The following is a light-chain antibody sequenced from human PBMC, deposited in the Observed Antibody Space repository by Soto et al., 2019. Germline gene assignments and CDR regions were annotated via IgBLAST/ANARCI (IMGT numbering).Light chain of an antibody. CDR1: QTVSTNY. CDR3: QQYGNLLWT. V-gene: IGKV3-20*01. J-gene: IGKJ1*01. CDR2: GAS. Sequence: EVVLTQSPGTLSLSPGERATLSCRASQTVSTNYLAWYHQKPGQAPRLLIYGASIRATGIPDRFSGSGSGTDFTLTISRLESEDFAVYYCQQYGNLLWTFGQGTKVEIK.